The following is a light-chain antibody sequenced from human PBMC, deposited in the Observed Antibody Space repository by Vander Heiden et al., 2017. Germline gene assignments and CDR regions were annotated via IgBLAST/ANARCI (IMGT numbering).Light chain of an antibody. CDR1: QSLLHSNGYNY. J-gene: IGKJ4*01. V-gene: IGKV2-28*01. Sequence: DIVMTQSPPSLPVTPGEPAPTSCRSSQSLLHSNGYNYLDWYLQKPGQSPQLLIYLGSNRASGVPDRFSGSGSGTDFTLKISRVEAEDVGVYYCMQALQTPLTFGGGTKVEIK. CDR2: LGS. CDR3: MQALQTPLT.